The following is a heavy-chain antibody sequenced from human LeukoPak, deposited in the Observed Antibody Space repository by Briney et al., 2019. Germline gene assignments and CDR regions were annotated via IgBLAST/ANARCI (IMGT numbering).Heavy chain of an antibody. J-gene: IGHJ4*02. Sequence: PSETLSLTCTVSGGSISSGGYYWSRIRQHPGKGLEWIGYIYYSGSTYYNPSLKSRVTISVDTSKNQFSLKLSSVTAADTAVYYCARVVLGETYGDYWGQGTLVTVSS. D-gene: IGHD1-26*01. CDR3: ARVVLGETYGDY. V-gene: IGHV4-31*03. CDR1: GGSISSGGYY. CDR2: IYYSGST.